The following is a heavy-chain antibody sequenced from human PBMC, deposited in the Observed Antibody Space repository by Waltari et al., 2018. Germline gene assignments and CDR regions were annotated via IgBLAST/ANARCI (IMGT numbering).Heavy chain of an antibody. CDR1: GGTFSSYA. CDR3: ARVRRSVVTNYYYYGMDV. V-gene: IGHV1-69*13. CDR2: IIPIFGTA. Sequence: QVQLVQSGAEVKKPGSSVKVSCKASGGTFSSYAISWVRQAPGQGLEWMGGIIPIFGTANYAQKFQGRGTITADESTSTAYMELSSLRSEDTAVYYCARVRRSVVTNYYYYGMDVWGQGTTVTVSS. J-gene: IGHJ6*02. D-gene: IGHD3-22*01.